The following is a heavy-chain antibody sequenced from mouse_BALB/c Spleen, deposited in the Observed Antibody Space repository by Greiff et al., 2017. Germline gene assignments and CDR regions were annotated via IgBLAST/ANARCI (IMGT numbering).Heavy chain of an antibody. D-gene: IGHD1-1*01. CDR2: IRNKANGYTT. V-gene: IGHV7-3*02. J-gene: IGHJ4*01. CDR3: ARDKGTTVVGAMDY. CDR1: GFTFTDYY. Sequence: EVMLVESGGGLVQPGGSLRLSCATSGFTFTDYYMSWVRQPPGKALEWLGFIRNKANGYTTEYSASVKGRFTISRDNSQSILYLQMNTLRAEDSATYYCARDKGTTVVGAMDYWGQGTSVTVSS.